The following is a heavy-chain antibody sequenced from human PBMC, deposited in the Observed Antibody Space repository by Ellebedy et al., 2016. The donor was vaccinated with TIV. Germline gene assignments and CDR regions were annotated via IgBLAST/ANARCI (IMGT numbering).Heavy chain of an antibody. CDR3: VRGCSVSCYYYWALDV. CDR1: GDSISSGDYH. CDR2: IYHSGSI. D-gene: IGHD2-15*01. J-gene: IGHJ6*02. Sequence: SETLSLTCTVSGDSISSGDYHWSWIRQSPGKGLEWIGYIYHSGSIDYNPSLKSRVTISADTPKNQFSLRLSSVTATDSGVYYCVRGCSVSCYYYWALDVWGQGTTVTVSS. V-gene: IGHV4-30-4*01.